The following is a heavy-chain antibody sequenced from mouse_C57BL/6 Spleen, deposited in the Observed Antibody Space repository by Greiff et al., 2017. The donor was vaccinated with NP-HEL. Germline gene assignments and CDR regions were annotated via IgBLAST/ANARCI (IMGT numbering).Heavy chain of an antibody. D-gene: IGHD1-1*01. CDR3: ARNYGSSYDWYFDV. CDR2: IYPSDSET. CDR1: GYTFTSYW. V-gene: IGHV1-61*01. Sequence: QVQLQQPGAELVRPGSSVKLSCKASGYTFTSYWMDWVKQRPGQGLEWIGNIYPSDSETHYNQKFKDKATLTVDKSSSTAYMQLSSLTSEDSAVYYSARNYGSSYDWYFDVWGTGTTVTVSS. J-gene: IGHJ1*03.